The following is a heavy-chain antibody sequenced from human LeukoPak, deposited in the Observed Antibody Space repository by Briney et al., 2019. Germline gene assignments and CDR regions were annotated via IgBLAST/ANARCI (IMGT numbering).Heavy chain of an antibody. V-gene: IGHV1-69*13. CDR1: GGTFSSYA. D-gene: IGHD6-19*01. Sequence: ASVKVSCKASGGTFSSYAISWVRQAPGQGLEWMGGIIPIFGTANYAQKFQGRVTITADESTSTAYMELSSLRSENTAVYYCASIDEQWLVLDYWGQGTLVTVSS. CDR2: IIPIFGTA. J-gene: IGHJ4*02. CDR3: ASIDEQWLVLDY.